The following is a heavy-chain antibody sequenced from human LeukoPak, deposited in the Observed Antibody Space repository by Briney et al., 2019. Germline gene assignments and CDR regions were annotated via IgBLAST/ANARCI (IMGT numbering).Heavy chain of an antibody. J-gene: IGHJ2*01. CDR2: IYYSGST. V-gene: IGHV4-39*01. D-gene: IGHD3-10*01. Sequence: PSETLSLTCSVSGGSISSSSYYWGWIRQPPGMGLEWIGSIYYSGSTYYNPSLKSRVTISVDTSKNQFSLKRSSVTAADTAVYYCARGLGRAVFDLWGRGTLVTVST. CDR3: ARGLGRAVFDL. CDR1: GGSISSSSYY.